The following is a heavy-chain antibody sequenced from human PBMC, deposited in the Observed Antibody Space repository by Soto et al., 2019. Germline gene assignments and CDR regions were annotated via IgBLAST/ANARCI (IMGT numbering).Heavy chain of an antibody. J-gene: IGHJ5*02. CDR2: INHKSGGT. CDR3: ARGKAIVAESYYCFDP. CDR1: GHTFTGYY. V-gene: IGHV1-2*02. Sequence: QVQPVQSGAEVKKPGASVKISCKASGHTFTGYYIHWVRQSPGQGLEWMGWINHKSGGTDYGQKCQGRVNKTRDTSISTVYMELTRLGSADTAVYYCARGKAIVAESYYCFDPWGQGTLVTVSS. D-gene: IGHD1-26*01.